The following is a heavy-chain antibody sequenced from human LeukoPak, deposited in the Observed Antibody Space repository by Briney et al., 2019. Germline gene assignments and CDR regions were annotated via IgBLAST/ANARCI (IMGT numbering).Heavy chain of an antibody. CDR3: ARGPGPLFGAWFDP. CDR1: GGSFSGYY. Sequence: SETLSLTCAVYGGSFSGYYWSWIRQPPGKGPEWIGEIIHSGSTNYNPSLKSRVTISVDTSKNQFSLKLSSVTAADTAVYYCARGPGPLFGAWFDPWGQGTLVTVSS. D-gene: IGHD1-26*01. J-gene: IGHJ5*02. CDR2: IIHSGST. V-gene: IGHV4-34*01.